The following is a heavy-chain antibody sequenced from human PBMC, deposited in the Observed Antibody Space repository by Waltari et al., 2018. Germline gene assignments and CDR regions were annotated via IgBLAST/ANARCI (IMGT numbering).Heavy chain of an antibody. CDR3: TRDAPPPGVSGSYAAVDY. D-gene: IGHD3-16*01. CDR1: CGPISTCYYY. Sequence: QLQLQESGPGLVKPSATLSLACTVSCGPISTCYYYRGLIRQPPGKGLEWIGSIYYSGSTYYNPSLKSRVTISLDTSKNQFSLKLSSVTAADTAVYYCTRDAPPPGVSGSYAAVDYWGQGSLVIVSS. V-gene: IGHV4-39*07. J-gene: IGHJ4*02. CDR2: IYYSGST.